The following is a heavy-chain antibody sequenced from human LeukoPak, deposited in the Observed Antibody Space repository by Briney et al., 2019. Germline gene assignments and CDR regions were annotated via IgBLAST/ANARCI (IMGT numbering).Heavy chain of an antibody. CDR1: GFTFSNYN. V-gene: IGHV3-48*01. CDR3: ARDLTSGWYGWDY. J-gene: IGHJ4*02. CDR2: ISDSTSTI. Sequence: PGGSLRLSCAASGFTFSNYNMNWVRQAPGKGLEWVSYISDSTSTIYYADSVKGRFTISRDNAKNSLYLQMNSLRAEDTAVYYCARDLTSGWYGWDYWGQGTLVTVSS. D-gene: IGHD6-19*01.